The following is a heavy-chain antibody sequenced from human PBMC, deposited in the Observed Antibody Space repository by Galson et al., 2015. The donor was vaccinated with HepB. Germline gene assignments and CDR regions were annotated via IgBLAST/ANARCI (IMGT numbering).Heavy chain of an antibody. D-gene: IGHD6-13*01. J-gene: IGHJ4*02. Sequence: ETLSLTCAVYGGSFSGYYWSWIRQPPGKGLEWIGEINHSGSTNYNPSLKSRVTISVDTSKNQFSLKLSSVTAADTAVYYCASQGLAAAGTPNYDYWGQGTLVTVSS. CDR1: GGSFSGYY. V-gene: IGHV4-34*01. CDR3: ASQGLAAAGTPNYDY. CDR2: INHSGST.